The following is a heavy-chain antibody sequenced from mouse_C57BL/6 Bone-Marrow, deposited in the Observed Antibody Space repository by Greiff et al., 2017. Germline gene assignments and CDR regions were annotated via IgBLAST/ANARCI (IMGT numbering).Heavy chain of an antibody. CDR2: IDPENGDT. Sequence: EVQLQESGAELVRPGASVKLSCTASGFNIKDDYMHWVKQRPEQGLEWIGWIDPENGDTEYASKFQGKATITADTSSNTAYLQLSSLTSEDTSVYYCTSTTVGDFDYGGQGTTLTVSS. V-gene: IGHV14-4*01. CDR3: TSTTVGDFDY. D-gene: IGHD1-1*01. CDR1: GFNIKDDY. J-gene: IGHJ2*01.